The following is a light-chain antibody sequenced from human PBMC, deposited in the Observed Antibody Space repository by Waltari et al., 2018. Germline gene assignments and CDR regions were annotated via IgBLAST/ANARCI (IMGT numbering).Light chain of an antibody. CDR1: SSDVGGYNF. Sequence: QSAMPQPASVSGSPGQSTTISCTGTSSDVGGYNFVSWYRQRPGKAPKLMIYDVSKRPSGVARRFSASKSGNTASLTISGLQAEDEADYYCSSYTSSSTLLFGGGTRLTVL. J-gene: IGLJ2*01. CDR2: DVS. CDR3: SSYTSSSTLL. V-gene: IGLV2-14*01.